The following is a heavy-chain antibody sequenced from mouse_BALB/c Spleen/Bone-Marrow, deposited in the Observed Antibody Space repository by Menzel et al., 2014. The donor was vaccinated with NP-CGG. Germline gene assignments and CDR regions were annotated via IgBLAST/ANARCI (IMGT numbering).Heavy chain of an antibody. J-gene: IGHJ3*01. CDR2: VNVNGDRT. CDR1: GFTFSNYG. CDR3: ARGYDYSSWFAY. D-gene: IGHD2-4*01. V-gene: IGHV5-6-3*01. Sequence: EVQLVESGGGLVQPGGSLKLSCAASGFTFSNYGMSWVRPTPDKRLEMIATVNVNGDRTYHPDSVKGRFTISRDNAKNTLSLQMSSLKSEDTAMYYCARGYDYSSWFAYWGQGTLVTVSA.